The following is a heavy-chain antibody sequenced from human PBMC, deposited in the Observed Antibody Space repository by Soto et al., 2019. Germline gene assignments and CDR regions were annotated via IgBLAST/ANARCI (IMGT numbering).Heavy chain of an antibody. J-gene: IGHJ6*02. CDR2: ISYDGSNK. CDR3: ARGPEYYGSGSPTWYYYYGMDV. CDR1: GFTFSSYA. Sequence: GGSLRLSCAASGFTFSSYAMHWVRQAPGKGLEWVAVISYDGSNKYYADSVKGRFTISRDNSKNTLYLQMNSLRAEDTAVYYCARGPEYYGSGSPTWYYYYGMDVWGQGTTVTVSS. V-gene: IGHV3-30-3*01. D-gene: IGHD3-10*01.